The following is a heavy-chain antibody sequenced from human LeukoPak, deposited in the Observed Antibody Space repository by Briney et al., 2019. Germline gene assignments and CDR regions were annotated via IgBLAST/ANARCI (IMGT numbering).Heavy chain of an antibody. V-gene: IGHV4-61*01. Sequence: SETLSLTCTVSGGSFSSGSYYWSWVRQPPGKGLEWIGYIYYSGSTNYNPSLKSRVTISVDTSKNQFSLRLSSVTAADTAVYYCAALEGGSSWLNFDYWGQGTLVTVSS. CDR1: GGSFSSGSYY. D-gene: IGHD6-13*01. CDR2: IYYSGST. J-gene: IGHJ4*02. CDR3: AALEGGSSWLNFDY.